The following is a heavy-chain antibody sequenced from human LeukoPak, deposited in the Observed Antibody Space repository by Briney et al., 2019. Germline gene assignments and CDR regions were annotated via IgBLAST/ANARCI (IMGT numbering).Heavy chain of an antibody. J-gene: IGHJ4*02. D-gene: IGHD3-9*01. CDR3: SKATRDILTGYYYHFDY. CDR1: GFTFSSYA. V-gene: IGHV3-23*01. CDR2: ISGSGDRT. Sequence: PGGSLRLSCAASGFTFSSYAMNWVRQAPGKGLEWVSVISGSGDRTYYTDSVKGRFTISRDSSKNTLYLQMNSLRAEDTAVYYCSKATRDILTGYYYHFDYWGQGTLVTVSS.